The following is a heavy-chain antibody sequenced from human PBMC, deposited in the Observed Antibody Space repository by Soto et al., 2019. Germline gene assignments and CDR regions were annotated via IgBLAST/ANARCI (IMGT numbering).Heavy chain of an antibody. CDR1: GFTFSSYG. V-gene: IGHV3-30*18. D-gene: IGHD6-6*01. Sequence: PGGSLRLSCAASGFTFSSYGMHWVRQAPGKGLEWVAVISYDGSNKYYADSVKGRFTISRDNSKNTLYLQMNSLRAEDTAVYYCAKERSRSSSPQVRYFDYWGQGTLVTVSS. CDR2: ISYDGSNK. CDR3: AKERSRSSSPQVRYFDY. J-gene: IGHJ4*02.